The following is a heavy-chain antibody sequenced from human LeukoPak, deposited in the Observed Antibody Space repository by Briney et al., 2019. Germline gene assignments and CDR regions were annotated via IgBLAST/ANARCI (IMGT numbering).Heavy chain of an antibody. D-gene: IGHD3-10*01. Sequence: SETLSLTCTVSGGSISSSSYYWGWIRQPPGKGLEWIGSIYYSGSTYYNPSLKSRVTISVDTSKNQFSLKLSSVTAADTAVYYCASQYHYGSGSYYNSYWGQGTLVTVSS. CDR3: ASQYHYGSGSYYNSY. J-gene: IGHJ4*02. CDR1: GGSISSSSYY. V-gene: IGHV4-39*01. CDR2: IYYSGST.